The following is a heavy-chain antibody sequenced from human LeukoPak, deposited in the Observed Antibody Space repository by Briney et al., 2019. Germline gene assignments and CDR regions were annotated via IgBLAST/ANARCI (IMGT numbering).Heavy chain of an antibody. D-gene: IGHD3-9*01. Sequence: PSETLSLTCAVSGGSISSSNWWSWVRQSPGKGLEWIGEIYHSGSTNYNPSLKSRVTISVDKSKNQFSLKLSSVTAADTAVYYCARTYYDILTGYFYGMDVWGKGTTVTVSS. V-gene: IGHV4-4*02. J-gene: IGHJ6*04. CDR1: GGSISSSNW. CDR2: IYHSGST. CDR3: ARTYYDILTGYFYGMDV.